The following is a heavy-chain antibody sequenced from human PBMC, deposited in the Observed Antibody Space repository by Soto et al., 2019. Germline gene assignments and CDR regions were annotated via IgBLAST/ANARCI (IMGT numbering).Heavy chain of an antibody. J-gene: IGHJ6*04. D-gene: IGHD2-2*01. Sequence: ASVKVSCKVSGYTLTELSMHWVRQAPGKGLEWMGGFDPEDGETIYAQKFQGRVTMTEDTSTDTAYMELSSLRSEDTAVYYCATAQDQLLLGSLGYGMDGWGKGTKVTVYS. CDR1: GYTLTELS. V-gene: IGHV1-24*01. CDR3: ATAQDQLLLGSLGYGMDG. CDR2: FDPEDGET.